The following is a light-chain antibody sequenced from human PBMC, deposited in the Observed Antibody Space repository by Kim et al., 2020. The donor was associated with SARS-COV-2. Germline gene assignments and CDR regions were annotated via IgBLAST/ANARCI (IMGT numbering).Light chain of an antibody. CDR2: DVS. V-gene: IGLV2-14*01. CDR1: SSDVGGYNY. Sequence: QSALTQPASVSGSPGQSITISCTGTSSDVGGYNYVSWYQLHPGKAPKLMIYDVSKRPSGVSNRFSGSKSGNTASLTISGLQAEDEADYYCSSYTSSSTLRVFGGGTQLTVL. J-gene: IGLJ3*02. CDR3: SSYTSSSTLRV.